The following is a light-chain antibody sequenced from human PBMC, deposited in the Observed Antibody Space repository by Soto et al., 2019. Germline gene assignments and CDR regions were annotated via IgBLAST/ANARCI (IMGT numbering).Light chain of an antibody. CDR3: SSSTTTTSLVV. CDR1: SSDIGDYNY. Sequence: QSVLTQPASVSGSPGQSITISCTGTSSDIGDYNYVSWYQQYPGKVPKLVIYDVSHRPSGVSNRVSGSKSGNTASLTISGLQAEDEAYYYCSSSTTTTSLVVFGGGTKLTVL. J-gene: IGLJ3*02. CDR2: DVS. V-gene: IGLV2-14*01.